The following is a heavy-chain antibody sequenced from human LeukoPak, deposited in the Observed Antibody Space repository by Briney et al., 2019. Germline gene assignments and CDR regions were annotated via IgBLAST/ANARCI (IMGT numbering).Heavy chain of an antibody. V-gene: IGHV1-46*01. CDR1: GYTFTSYY. Sequence: GASVKVSCKASGYTFTSYYMHWVRQAPGQGLEWMGIINPSGGSTSYAQKFQGRVTITADKSTSTAYMELSSLRSEDTAVYYCASPHPIAAAAYYYYYGMDVWGQGTTVTASS. CDR3: ASPHPIAAAAYYYYYGMDV. D-gene: IGHD6-13*01. CDR2: INPSGGST. J-gene: IGHJ6*02.